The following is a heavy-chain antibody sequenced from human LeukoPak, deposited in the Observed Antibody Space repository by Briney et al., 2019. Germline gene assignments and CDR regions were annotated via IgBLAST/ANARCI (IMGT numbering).Heavy chain of an antibody. V-gene: IGHV3-15*01. CDR2: IKSKRDGETT. CDR1: GFTFSYVW. J-gene: IGHJ4*02. Sequence: GGSLRLSCAASGFTFSYVWMSWVRQVPGKGPEWVGRIKSKRDGETTDYTDPVKGRFTISRDDSKTTLYVQMNSLKTEDTAVYYCTTEYTYSYYFDFWGQGTLVTVSS. D-gene: IGHD1-26*01. CDR3: TTEYTYSYYFDF.